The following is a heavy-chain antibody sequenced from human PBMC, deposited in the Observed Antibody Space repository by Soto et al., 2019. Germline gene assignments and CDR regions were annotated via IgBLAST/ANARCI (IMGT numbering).Heavy chain of an antibody. Sequence: QVQLQESGPGLVKPSETLSLTCTVSGGSISSYYWSWIRQPPGKGLEWIGYIYYSGSTNYNPSLKSRVTISVDTSKNQFSLKLSSVTAADTAVYYCAGLGGSDGGNWGQGTLVTVSS. CDR3: AGLGGSDGGN. CDR2: IYYSGST. J-gene: IGHJ4*02. D-gene: IGHD3-16*01. CDR1: GGSISSYY. V-gene: IGHV4-59*08.